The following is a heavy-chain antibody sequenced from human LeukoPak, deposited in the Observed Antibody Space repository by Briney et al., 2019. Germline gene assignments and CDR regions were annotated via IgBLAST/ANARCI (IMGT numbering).Heavy chain of an antibody. CDR3: AKVGYCRSTSCSQWAFDI. D-gene: IGHD2-2*03. Sequence: GGALRLSCAASGFTFSSYAMSWVRQAPGKGLEWVSAICGGGGITYYADSVKGRFTISRDNSKNTLYMQMNSLRAEDTGVYYCAKVGYCRSTSCSQWAFDIWGQGTMVTVSS. J-gene: IGHJ3*02. CDR1: GFTFSSYA. V-gene: IGHV3-23*01. CDR2: ICGGGGIT.